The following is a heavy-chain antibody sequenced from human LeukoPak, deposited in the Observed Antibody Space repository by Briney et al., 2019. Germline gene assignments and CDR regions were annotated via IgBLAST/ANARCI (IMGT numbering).Heavy chain of an antibody. CDR1: GGSISSYY. CDR3: TRIPIHGNSDY. J-gene: IGHJ4*02. V-gene: IGHV4-59*07. CDR2: MYYTGRT. Sequence: SDTLSLTCTVSGGSISSYYWSWIRQTPGKGLEWLGYMYYTGRTKYNPSLKSRVTFSLDMSKNQFSLKLDPVTAADTALYYCTRIPIHGNSDYWGQGTLVTVSS. D-gene: IGHD5-24*01.